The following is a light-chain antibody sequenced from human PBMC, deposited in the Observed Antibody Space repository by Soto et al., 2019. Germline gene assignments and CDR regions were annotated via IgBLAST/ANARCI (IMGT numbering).Light chain of an antibody. J-gene: IGLJ1*01. CDR1: SSDVGGYDY. CDR2: EIS. Sequence: QSVLTQPAPVSGSPGQSITISCTGSSSDVGGYDYVSWYQQHPGKAPKLIIYEISHRPLGVSNRFSGSKSGNTASLTISGLQAEDEADYYCNSYTSSTTLPYVFGTGTKVTVL. V-gene: IGLV2-14*03. CDR3: NSYTSSTTLPYV.